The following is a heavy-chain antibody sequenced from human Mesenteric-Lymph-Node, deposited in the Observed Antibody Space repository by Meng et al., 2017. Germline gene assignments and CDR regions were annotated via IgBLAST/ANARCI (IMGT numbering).Heavy chain of an antibody. J-gene: IGHJ4*02. D-gene: IGHD7-27*01. CDR3: ARDNWGPDY. CDR2: IKPSGSSA. Sequence: ASVKVSCKASGDTLNTYNMHWVRQAPGQGLEWMGIIKPSGSSAAYAQSFQGRLTMTRDTSTSTLHMELNSLQFEDTAMYYCARDNWGPDYWGQGTLVTVSS. V-gene: IGHV1-46*02. CDR1: GDTLNTYN.